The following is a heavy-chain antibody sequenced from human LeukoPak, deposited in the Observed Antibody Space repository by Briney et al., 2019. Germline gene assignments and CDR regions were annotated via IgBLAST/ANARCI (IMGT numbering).Heavy chain of an antibody. V-gene: IGHV4-59*01. Sequence: SETLSLTCTVSGGSISSYYWSWIRQPPGKGLEWIGYIYYSGSTNYNPSLKSRVTISVDTSKNQFSLKLSSVTAADTAVYYCARGGGSYQHFDYWGQGTLVTVSS. CDR3: ARGGGSYQHFDY. CDR2: IYYSGST. D-gene: IGHD1-26*01. CDR1: GGSISSYY. J-gene: IGHJ4*02.